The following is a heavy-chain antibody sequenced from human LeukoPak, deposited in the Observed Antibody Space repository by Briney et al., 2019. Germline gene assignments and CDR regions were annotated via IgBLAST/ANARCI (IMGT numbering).Heavy chain of an antibody. D-gene: IGHD3-22*01. Sequence: SETLSLTCTVSGGSISSYYWSWIRQPPGKGLEWIGYISYSGSTNYNPSLKSRVTISVDTSKNQFSLKLSSVTAADTAVYYCARTSSGYYRFDYWGQGTLVTVSS. CDR1: GGSISSYY. V-gene: IGHV4-59*01. CDR2: ISYSGST. J-gene: IGHJ4*02. CDR3: ARTSSGYYRFDY.